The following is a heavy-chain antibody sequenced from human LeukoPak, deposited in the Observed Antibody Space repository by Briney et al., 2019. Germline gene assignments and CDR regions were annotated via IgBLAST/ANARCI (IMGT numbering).Heavy chain of an antibody. V-gene: IGHV3-23*01. Sequence: GGPLRLSRAASGFTSSNYGVSWVRQAPGEGLEWVSVITGSGGTTNYADSVKGRFTISRDNSKNTLYLQMNSLRAEDTAVYYCAKRGSGWSFDYWGQGTLVTVSS. CDR3: AKRGSGWSFDY. CDR1: GFTSSNYG. J-gene: IGHJ4*02. CDR2: ITGSGGTT. D-gene: IGHD6-19*01.